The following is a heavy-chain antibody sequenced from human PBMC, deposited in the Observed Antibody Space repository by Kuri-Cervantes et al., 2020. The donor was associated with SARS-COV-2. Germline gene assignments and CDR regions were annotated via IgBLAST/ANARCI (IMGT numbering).Heavy chain of an antibody. V-gene: IGHV3-30-3*01. D-gene: IGHD6-6*01. CDR3: ARDPSTHMSIAAPTDY. CDR2: ISYDGSNK. Sequence: GESLKISCAASGFTFSSYAMHWVRQAPGKGLEWVAVISYDGSNKYYAGSVKGRFTISRDNAKNSLYLQMNSLRAEDTAVYYCARDPSTHMSIAAPTDYWGQGTLVTVSS. CDR1: GFTFSSYA. J-gene: IGHJ4*02.